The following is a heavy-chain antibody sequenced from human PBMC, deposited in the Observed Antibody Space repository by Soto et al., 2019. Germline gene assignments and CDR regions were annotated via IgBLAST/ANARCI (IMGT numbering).Heavy chain of an antibody. V-gene: IGHV3-23*01. CDR2: ISGSGGST. Sequence: PGGSLRLSCAASGFTFSSYAMSWVRQAPGKGLEWVSAISGSGGSTYYADSVKGRFTISRDNSKNTLYLQMNSLRAEDTAVYYCARDGELYYDSSGFLDYWGQGTLVTVSS. CDR1: GFTFSSYA. CDR3: ARDGELYYDSSGFLDY. D-gene: IGHD3-22*01. J-gene: IGHJ4*02.